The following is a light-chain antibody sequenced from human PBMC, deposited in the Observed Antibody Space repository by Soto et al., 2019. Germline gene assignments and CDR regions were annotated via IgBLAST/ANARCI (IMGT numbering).Light chain of an antibody. CDR2: DAS. V-gene: IGKV1-5*01. Sequence: DIQMTQSRSTLSASVXXXXXXXXRASQSIRPWLAWYQQKPGKAPKLLIYDASSLESGVPSRFSGSGSGTEFTLTISSLQPDDFATYYCQQYNSYWTFGQGTKVDIK. J-gene: IGKJ1*01. CDR3: QQYNSYWT. CDR1: QSIRPW.